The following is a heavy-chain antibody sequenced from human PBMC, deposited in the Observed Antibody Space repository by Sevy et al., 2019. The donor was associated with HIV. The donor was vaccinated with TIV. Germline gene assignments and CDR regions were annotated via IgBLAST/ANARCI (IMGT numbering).Heavy chain of an antibody. Sequence: ASVKVSCKASGYTFTGDYLHWVRQAPGQGLEWMGRDYPNSGGTNYARKFQGRVTMTRDTSISTAYMELSRLRFDDTAVYYCARDGGGGTTNSGMDVWGQWTTVTVSS. CDR3: ARDGGGGTTNSGMDV. D-gene: IGHD2-15*01. CDR2: DYPNSGGT. CDR1: GYTFTGDY. V-gene: IGHV1-2*06. J-gene: IGHJ6*02.